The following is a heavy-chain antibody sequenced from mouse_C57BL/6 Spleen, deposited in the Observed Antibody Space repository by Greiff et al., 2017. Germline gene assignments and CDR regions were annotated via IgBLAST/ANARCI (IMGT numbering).Heavy chain of an antibody. Sequence: QVQLQQPGAELVKPGASVKLSCKASGYTFTSYWMHWVKQRPGRGLEWIGRIDPNSGGTKCNEKFKSKATLTVDKPSSTAYMQLSSLTSEDSAVYYCALYGSSHRFAYWGQGTLVTVSA. CDR3: ALYGSSHRFAY. D-gene: IGHD1-1*01. J-gene: IGHJ3*01. CDR2: IDPNSGGT. V-gene: IGHV1-72*01. CDR1: GYTFTSYW.